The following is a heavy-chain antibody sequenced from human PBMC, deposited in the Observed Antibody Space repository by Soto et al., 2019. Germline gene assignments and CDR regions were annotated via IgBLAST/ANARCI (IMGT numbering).Heavy chain of an antibody. J-gene: IGHJ4*02. Sequence: ASVKVSCKASVYTFTRYYYMHWVRQAPGQGLEWMGMINPSGGSTTYAQKFQGRVTMTRDMPTSTVYMELSSLRSEDTAVYYCARDLDTSGWYGGFDYWGQGTLVTVSS. CDR3: ARDLDTSGWYGGFDY. CDR1: VYTFTRYYY. D-gene: IGHD6-19*01. V-gene: IGHV1-46*01. CDR2: INPSGGST.